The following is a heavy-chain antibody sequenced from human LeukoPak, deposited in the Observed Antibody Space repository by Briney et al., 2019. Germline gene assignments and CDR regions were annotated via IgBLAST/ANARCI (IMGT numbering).Heavy chain of an antibody. CDR1: GCSISSSSYY. V-gene: IGHV4-39*01. CDR3: ARLNVFSYRSDY. Sequence: PSETLSLTCTVSGCSISSSSYYWAWIRQPPGQGLEWIGSVDYSGSTYHNPSLKSRVTISVDTSKNQFSLKLSSVTAAGTAVYYCARLNVFSYRSDYWGQGTLVTVSS. J-gene: IGHJ4*02. CDR2: VDYSGST. D-gene: IGHD6-13*01.